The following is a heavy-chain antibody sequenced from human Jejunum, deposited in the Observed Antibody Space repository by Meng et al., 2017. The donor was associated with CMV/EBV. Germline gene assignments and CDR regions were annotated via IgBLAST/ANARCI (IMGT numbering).Heavy chain of an antibody. J-gene: IGHJ4*02. V-gene: IGHV1-8*01. CDR2: ITLQNGNR. CDR1: GYTSAHCD. Sequence: SCKASGYTSAHCDINWARQATVQGFEWMGWITLQNGNRGYAQRFQGRVTMTRNTSISTAYMELSSLRSEDTAVYYCTRGRINDSWGQGTLVTVSS. CDR3: TRGRINDS. D-gene: IGHD3-3*02.